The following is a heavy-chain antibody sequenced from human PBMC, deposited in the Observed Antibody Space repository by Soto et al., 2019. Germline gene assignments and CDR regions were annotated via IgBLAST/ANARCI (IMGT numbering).Heavy chain of an antibody. J-gene: IGHJ4*02. CDR3: ARDYYDSSVYHRIDY. Sequence: QVQLQESGPGLVKPSETLSLTCTVSGGSISSYYWSWIRQPPGKGLEWIGYIYYSGSTNYNPSLKRRVTPTVDTSKNQFSLKLSSVTAADPAVYYCARDYYDSSVYHRIDYWGQGPLVTVSS. CDR2: IYYSGST. D-gene: IGHD3-22*01. V-gene: IGHV4-59*01. CDR1: GGSISSYY.